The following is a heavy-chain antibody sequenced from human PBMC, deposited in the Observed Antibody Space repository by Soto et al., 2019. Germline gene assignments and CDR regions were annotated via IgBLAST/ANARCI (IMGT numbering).Heavy chain of an antibody. D-gene: IGHD4-4*01. CDR3: ARDPSQVTYGMDV. Sequence: GGSLRLSCAASGFTFSSYSMNWVRQAPGKGLEWVSSISSSSYIYYADSVKGRFTISRDNAKNSLYLQMNSLRAEDTAVYYCARDPSQVTYGMDVWGQGTTVTVS. V-gene: IGHV3-21*01. CDR2: ISSSSYI. J-gene: IGHJ6*02. CDR1: GFTFSSYS.